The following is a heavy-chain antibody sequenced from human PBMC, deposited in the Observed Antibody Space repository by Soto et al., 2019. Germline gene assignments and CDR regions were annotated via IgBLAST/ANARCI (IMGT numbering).Heavy chain of an antibody. CDR3: ARDRCSGGSCYSGPWFDP. Sequence: GASVKVSCKAYGGTFSSYAISWVRQAPGQGLEWMGGIIPIFGTASYAQKFQGRVTITADESTSTAYMELSSLRSEDTAVYYCARDRCSGGSCYSGPWFDPWGQGTLVTVSS. D-gene: IGHD2-15*01. CDR1: GGTFSSYA. J-gene: IGHJ5*02. V-gene: IGHV1-69*13. CDR2: IIPIFGTA.